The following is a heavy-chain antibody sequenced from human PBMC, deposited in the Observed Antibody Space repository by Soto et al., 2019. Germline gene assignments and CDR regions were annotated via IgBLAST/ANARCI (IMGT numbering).Heavy chain of an antibody. Sequence: GGSLRLSCAASGFTFSSYAMSWVRQAPGKGLEWVSAISGSGGSTYYADSVKGRFTISRDNSKNTLYLQMNSLRAEDTAVYYCAKEEDIVVVVAATFDYWGQGTLVTVSS. CDR1: GFTFSSYA. CDR2: ISGSGGST. V-gene: IGHV3-23*01. CDR3: AKEEDIVVVVAATFDY. J-gene: IGHJ4*02. D-gene: IGHD2-15*01.